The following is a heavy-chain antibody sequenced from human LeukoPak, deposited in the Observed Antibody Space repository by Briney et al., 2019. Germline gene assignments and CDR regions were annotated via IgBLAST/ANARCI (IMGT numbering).Heavy chain of an antibody. J-gene: IGHJ4*02. Sequence: GGSLRLSCAASGFTFSSYAMTWVRQAPGKGLEWVSSISGSGSATYYADSVKGRFTISRDKSKNTLYLQLNSLRAEDTAVYYCAKDFNGGGYWGQGTLVTVSS. D-gene: IGHD7-27*01. CDR2: ISGSGSAT. CDR1: GFTFSSYA. V-gene: IGHV3-23*01. CDR3: AKDFNGGGY.